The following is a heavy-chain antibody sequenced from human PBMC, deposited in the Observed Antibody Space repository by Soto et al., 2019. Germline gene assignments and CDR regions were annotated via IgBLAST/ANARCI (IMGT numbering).Heavy chain of an antibody. D-gene: IGHD3-16*01. CDR3: ARGPRYDYIHRAGYYYTMDV. Sequence: QVQMVQSGAEVKKPGSSVKVSCKASEGTFNYYAINWVRQAPGQGLEWMGGIIPLFGTPNYAQHFQGRVTIIADPSTSTAYMDLSSLRSEDTAVYYCARGPRYDYIHRAGYYYTMDVWGQGTTVTVSS. CDR2: IIPLFGTP. CDR1: EGTFNYYA. V-gene: IGHV1-69*01. J-gene: IGHJ6*02.